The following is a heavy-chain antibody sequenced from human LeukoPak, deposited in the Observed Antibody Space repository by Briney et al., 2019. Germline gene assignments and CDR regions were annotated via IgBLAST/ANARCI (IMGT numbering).Heavy chain of an antibody. CDR2: IYYSGST. CDR3: ARMYISPLFNWFDP. Sequence: SETLSLTCTVPGGSISSYYWSWIRQPPGKGLEWIGYIYYSGSTNYNPSLKSRVTISVDTSKNQFSLKLSSVTAADSAVYYCARMYISPLFNWFDPWGQGTLVTVSS. J-gene: IGHJ5*02. D-gene: IGHD3-3*02. V-gene: IGHV4-59*01. CDR1: GGSISSYY.